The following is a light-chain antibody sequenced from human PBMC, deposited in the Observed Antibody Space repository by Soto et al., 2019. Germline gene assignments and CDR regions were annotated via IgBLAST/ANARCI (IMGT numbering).Light chain of an antibody. Sequence: DVQMTQSPSSLSASVGDRVTITCRASQGISKYLAWYQQKPGKVPRLLIYVASTLQSGVPSRFSGSGSGTDFILTISSLQPEDYCQKYDSAPWTFGQGTKVEIK. CDR3: QKYDSAPWT. J-gene: IGKJ1*01. CDR2: VAS. V-gene: IGKV1-27*01. CDR1: QGISKY.